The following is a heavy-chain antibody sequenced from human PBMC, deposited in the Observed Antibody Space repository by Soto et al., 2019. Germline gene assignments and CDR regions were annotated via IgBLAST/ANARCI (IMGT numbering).Heavy chain of an antibody. J-gene: IGHJ3*02. CDR3: ATATQVRGYGDYAHDAFDI. CDR1: GYTLTELS. CDR2: FDPEDGET. V-gene: IGHV1-24*01. Sequence: GASVKVSCKVSGYTLTELSMHWVRQVPGKGLEWMGGFDPEDGETIYAQKFQGRVTMTEDTSTDTAYMELSSLRSEDTAVYYCATATQVRGYGDYAHDAFDIWGQGTMVTV. D-gene: IGHD4-17*01.